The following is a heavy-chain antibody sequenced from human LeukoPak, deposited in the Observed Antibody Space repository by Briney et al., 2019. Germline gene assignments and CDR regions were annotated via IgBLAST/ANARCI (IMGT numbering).Heavy chain of an antibody. D-gene: IGHD2-15*01. J-gene: IGHJ5*02. V-gene: IGHV3-74*01. CDR1: GFTFSSYW. CDR3: ARMRYCSGGSCYEAWFDP. Sequence: PGGSLRLSCAASGFTFSSYWMHWVRQAPGKGLVWVSRINSDGSSTSYADSVKGRFTISRDNAKNTLYLQMNSLRAEDTAVYYCARMRYCSGGSCYEAWFDPWGQGTLVTVSS. CDR2: INSDGSST.